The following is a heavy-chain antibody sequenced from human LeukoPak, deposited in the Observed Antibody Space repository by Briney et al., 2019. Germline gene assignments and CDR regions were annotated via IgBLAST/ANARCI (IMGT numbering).Heavy chain of an antibody. J-gene: IGHJ6*02. Sequence: GGSLRLSCAASGFTFSTYSMNWVRQAPGKGLEWVSSITSGSTDINYADSVKGRFTISRDNAESSLYLQMTSLRAEDTAVYYCARDPRSLWYGMGVWGQGTTVTVSS. D-gene: IGHD3-16*01. CDR3: ARDPRSLWYGMGV. CDR2: ITSGSTDI. V-gene: IGHV3-21*04. CDR1: GFTFSTYS.